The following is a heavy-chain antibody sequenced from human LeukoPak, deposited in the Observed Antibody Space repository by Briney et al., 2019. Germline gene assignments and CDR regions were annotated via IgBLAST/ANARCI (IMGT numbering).Heavy chain of an antibody. Sequence: SETLSLTCTVSGGSISSSSYYWSWIRQPPGKGLEWIGEINHSGSTNYNPSLKSRVTISVDTSKNQFSLKLSSVTAADTAVYYCARGPRGDDYDSSGYYYLHFDYWGQGTLVTVS. CDR3: ARGPRGDDYDSSGYYYLHFDY. CDR2: INHSGST. D-gene: IGHD3-22*01. J-gene: IGHJ4*02. CDR1: GGSISSSSYY. V-gene: IGHV4-39*07.